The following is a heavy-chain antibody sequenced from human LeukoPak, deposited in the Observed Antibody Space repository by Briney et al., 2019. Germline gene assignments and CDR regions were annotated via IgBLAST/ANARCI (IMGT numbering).Heavy chain of an antibody. Sequence: GGSLRLSCAASGFGFSNFWMSWVRQAPGKGPEWVANIKEDGGLKNYVDSVEGRFTVSRDNAKNTLYLQMNSLRLEDTAVYYFVRDGAPASMQAAPFDCWGQGTLVTVSS. V-gene: IGHV3-7*01. D-gene: IGHD2/OR15-2a*01. CDR2: IKEDGGLK. CDR3: VRDGAPASMQAAPFDC. J-gene: IGHJ4*02. CDR1: GFGFSNFW.